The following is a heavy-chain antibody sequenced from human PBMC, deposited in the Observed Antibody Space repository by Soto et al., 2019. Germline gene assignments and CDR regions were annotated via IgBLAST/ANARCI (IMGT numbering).Heavy chain of an antibody. V-gene: IGHV3-21*01. D-gene: IGHD6-13*01. CDR1: GFTFSSYS. CDR3: ARGRYSSSWHLDY. CDR2: ISSSSSYI. J-gene: IGHJ4*02. Sequence: GGSLRLSCAASGFTFSSYSMNWVRQAPGKGLEWVSSISSSSSYIYYADSVKGRFTISRDNAKNSLYLQMNSLRAEDTALYYCARGRYSSSWHLDYWGQGTLVTVSS.